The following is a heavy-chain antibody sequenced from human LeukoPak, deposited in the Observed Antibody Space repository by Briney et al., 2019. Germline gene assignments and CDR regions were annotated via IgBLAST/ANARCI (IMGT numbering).Heavy chain of an antibody. V-gene: IGHV1-8*01. CDR2: MNPNSGNT. CDR3: ARVTGYYDFWSGYYNYYYYMDV. D-gene: IGHD3-3*01. J-gene: IGHJ6*03. Sequence: ASVKVSCKASGYTFTSYDINWARQATGQGLEWMGWMNPNSGNTGYAQKFQGRVTMTRNTSISTAYMELSSLRSEDTAVYYCARVTGYYDFWSGYYNYYYYMDVWGKGTTVTVSS. CDR1: GYTFTSYD.